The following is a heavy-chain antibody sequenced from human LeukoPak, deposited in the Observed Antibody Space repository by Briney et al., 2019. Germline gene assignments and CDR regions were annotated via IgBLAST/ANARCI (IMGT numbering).Heavy chain of an antibody. Sequence: GGSLRLSWAASGFTFSGSAMHWVRQASGKGLEWVGRIRSKAISYARAYAAAVKGRFTISRDDSKNTAYLQMNSLKTEDTAVYYCTSSTGTTDWGQGTLVTVSS. CDR2: IRSKAISYAR. CDR3: TSSTGTTD. J-gene: IGHJ4*02. V-gene: IGHV3-73*01. D-gene: IGHD1-7*01. CDR1: GFTFSGSA.